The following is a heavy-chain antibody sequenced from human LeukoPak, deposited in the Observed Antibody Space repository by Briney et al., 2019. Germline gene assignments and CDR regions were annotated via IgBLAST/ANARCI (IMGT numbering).Heavy chain of an antibody. D-gene: IGHD5-24*01. CDR3: ARHHISGWLQSAFDI. J-gene: IGHJ3*02. CDR1: GGAISSSSYY. V-gene: IGHV4-39*01. Sequence: SETLSLTCTVSGGAISSSSYYWGWIRQSPGKGLEWIGSVYESGSTHYNPSLKSRVTISVDTSKNQFSLKLSSVTAADTAVYYCARHHISGWLQSAFDIWGQGTMVTVSA. CDR2: VYESGST.